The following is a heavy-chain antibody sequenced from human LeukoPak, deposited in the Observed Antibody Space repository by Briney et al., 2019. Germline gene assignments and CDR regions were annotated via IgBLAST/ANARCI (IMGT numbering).Heavy chain of an antibody. J-gene: IGHJ3*02. Sequence: ASVKVSCKASGYTFTGYYMHWVRQAPGQGLEWMGWISAYNGNTNYAQKLQGRVTMTTDTSTSTAYMELRSLRSDDTAVYYCAVGARSNAFDIWGQGTMVTVSS. CDR1: GYTFTGYY. D-gene: IGHD1-26*01. CDR2: ISAYNGNT. V-gene: IGHV1-18*04. CDR3: AVGARSNAFDI.